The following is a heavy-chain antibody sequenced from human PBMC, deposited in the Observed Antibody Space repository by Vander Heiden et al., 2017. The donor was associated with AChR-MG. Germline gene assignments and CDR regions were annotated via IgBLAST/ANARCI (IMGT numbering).Heavy chain of an antibody. D-gene: IGHD5-12*01. J-gene: IGHJ3*02. V-gene: IGHV5-10-1*03. Sequence: EVQLVQSGAEVKKPGESLRISCKASGYSFTSYWITWVRQMPGKGLEWMGRIDPSESYTKYSPAFQGHVTISTDKSISTAYLKWRSMKASDTAMYYFARRGGATDAFDIWGQGTMVTVSS. CDR2: IDPSESYT. CDR1: GYSFTSYW. CDR3: ARRGGATDAFDI.